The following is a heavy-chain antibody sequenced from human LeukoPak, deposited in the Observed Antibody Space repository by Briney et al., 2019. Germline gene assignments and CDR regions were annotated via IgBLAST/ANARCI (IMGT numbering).Heavy chain of an antibody. CDR1: GFTFSSYA. D-gene: IGHD2-15*01. CDR2: ISGSGGST. V-gene: IGHV3-23*01. Sequence: GGSLRLSCAASGFTFSSYAMSWVRQAPGKGLEWVSAISGSGGSTYYADSVKGRFTISRDNSKNTLYLQMNSLRAEDTAVYYCAKDRGGLVVVVAATYDYWGQGTLVTVSS. CDR3: AKDRGGLVVVVAATYDY. J-gene: IGHJ4*02.